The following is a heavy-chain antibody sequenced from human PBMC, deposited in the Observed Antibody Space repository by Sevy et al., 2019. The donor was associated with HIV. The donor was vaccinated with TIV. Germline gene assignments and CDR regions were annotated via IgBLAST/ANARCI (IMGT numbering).Heavy chain of an antibody. D-gene: IGHD3-10*01. V-gene: IGHV1-18*04. J-gene: IGHJ6*02. CDR1: GYTFNTFG. CDR2: ISAYNGNT. CDR3: ARDSIPLVQGIIITPYYYGMDV. Sequence: ASVKVSCKTSGYTFNTFGINWVRQAPGQGLQGVGWISAYNGNTTYVQKLQGRVSMTTETSTSTVYMELRSLRSDDTAVYYCARDSIPLVQGIIITPYYYGMDVWGQGTTVTVSS.